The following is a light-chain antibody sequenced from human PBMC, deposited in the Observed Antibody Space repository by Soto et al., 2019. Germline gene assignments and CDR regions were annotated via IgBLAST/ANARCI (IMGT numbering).Light chain of an antibody. Sequence: QAVVTQSPSASASLGASVRLTCTLSSGHSTYAIAWHQQQPEKGPRYLMKLNSDGSHYKGDGIPDRFSVSSSGAERYLTISSLQSEDEADYYCQTWGTDIVVFGGGTKVTVL. V-gene: IGLV4-69*01. J-gene: IGLJ2*01. CDR3: QTWGTDIVV. CDR2: LNSDGSH. CDR1: SGHSTYA.